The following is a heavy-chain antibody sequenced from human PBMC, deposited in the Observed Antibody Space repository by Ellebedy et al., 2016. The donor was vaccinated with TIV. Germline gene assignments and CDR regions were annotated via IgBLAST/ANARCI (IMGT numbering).Heavy chain of an antibody. CDR3: ARRGSYGDYSVRVNSWFDL. Sequence: GESLKISCAASGFSFWSYWMSWVRQAPGKGLEWVANIYQDGSEQYYVDSVKGRFTISRDNARNSVYLQMNSLRAEDTAVYYCARRGSYGDYSVRVNSWFDLWGQGTLVTVSS. CDR1: GFSFWSYW. J-gene: IGHJ5*02. CDR2: IYQDGSEQ. D-gene: IGHD4-17*01. V-gene: IGHV3-7*01.